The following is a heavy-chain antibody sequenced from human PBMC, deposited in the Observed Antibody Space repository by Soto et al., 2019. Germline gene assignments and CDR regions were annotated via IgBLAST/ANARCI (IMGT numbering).Heavy chain of an antibody. J-gene: IGHJ6*02. CDR1: GGTLSDYA. CDR2: IMPTVDSA. CDR3: AVAADREIMAQESSGMAV. V-gene: IGHV1-69*01. D-gene: IGHD6-19*01. Sequence: QVQLVQSGAEVKTPGSSVKVSCKASGGTLSDYAISWVRQAPGQGLEWMGGIMPTVDSANYAQNFQGRLTISADESTSTANLELSSLRSDVTAVYYCAVAADREIMAQESSGMAVWGQGTTVIVSS.